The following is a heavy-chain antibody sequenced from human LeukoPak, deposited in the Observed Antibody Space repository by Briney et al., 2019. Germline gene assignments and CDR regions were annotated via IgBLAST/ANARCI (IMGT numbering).Heavy chain of an antibody. CDR1: GYTFSDYF. J-gene: IGHJ4*02. V-gene: IGHV1-2*02. Sequence: ASVKVSCKPSGYTFSDYFIHWVRQAPGQGLEWMGWINPYSGVTNSAQKFQGRVPMTTDTSIRTVYMEVSRTRSDDTAVYYCARGMAVGGTKIGFDYWGQGTVVTVSS. D-gene: IGHD6-19*01. CDR3: ARGMAVGGTKIGFDY. CDR2: INPYSGVT.